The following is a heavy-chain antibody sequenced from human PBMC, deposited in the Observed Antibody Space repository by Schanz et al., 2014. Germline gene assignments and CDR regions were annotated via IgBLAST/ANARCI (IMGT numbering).Heavy chain of an antibody. CDR1: GFSFSSYA. CDR2: ISGRDGST. D-gene: IGHD3-10*01. V-gene: IGHV3-23*04. CDR3: ARIGGSVFDY. Sequence: EVQLAESGGGLVQPGGSLRLSCAASGFSFSSYAMTWVRQAPGMGLEWVSAISGRDGSTYYADSVRGRFTISRDNSKNTLYLQMNSLRAEDTAVYYCARIGGSVFDYWAQGTLVTVSS. J-gene: IGHJ4*02.